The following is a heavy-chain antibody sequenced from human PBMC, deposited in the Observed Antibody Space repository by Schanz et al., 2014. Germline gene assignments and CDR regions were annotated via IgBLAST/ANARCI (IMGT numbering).Heavy chain of an antibody. CDR1: GYTFTSHG. CDR2: IIPILGIA. Sequence: QVQLVQSGAEVKKPGASVKVSCKASGYTFTSHGISWVRQAPGQGLEWMGRIIPILGIANYAQNCQGRVTITADKSTSTAYMELTSLRSEDTAVYYCASSGAGYSSSWDFDYWGQGTLVTVSS. J-gene: IGHJ4*02. V-gene: IGHV1-69*04. CDR3: ASSGAGYSSSWDFDY. D-gene: IGHD6-13*01.